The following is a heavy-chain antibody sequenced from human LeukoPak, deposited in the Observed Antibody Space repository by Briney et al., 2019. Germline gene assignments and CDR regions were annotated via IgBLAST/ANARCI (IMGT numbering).Heavy chain of an antibody. CDR3: ARGAHCSGGSCYRSGLFDF. CDR2: IYYSGST. V-gene: IGHV4-59*01. J-gene: IGHJ4*02. D-gene: IGHD2-15*01. Sequence: SETLSLTCTVSGGSISSYYWSWIRQPPGKGLEWIGYIYYSGSTNYNPSLKSRVTISVDTSKNQFSLKLSSVTAADTAVYYCARGAHCSGGSCYRSGLFDFWGQGTLVTVSS. CDR1: GGSISSYY.